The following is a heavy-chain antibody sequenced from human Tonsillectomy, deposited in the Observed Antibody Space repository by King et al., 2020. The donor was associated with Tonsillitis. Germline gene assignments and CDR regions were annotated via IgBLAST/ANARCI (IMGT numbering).Heavy chain of an antibody. V-gene: IGHV3-73*01. CDR2: IRSKANSYAT. CDR3: TRETDYYYYGMDV. CDR1: GFTFSGSA. Sequence: VQLVESGGGLVQPGGSLKLSCAASGFTFSGSAMHWVRQASGKGLEWVGRIRSKANSYATAYAASVKGRFTISRDDSKNTAYLQMNSLTTEDTAVYYCTRETDYYYYGMDVWGQGTTVTVSS. J-gene: IGHJ6*02.